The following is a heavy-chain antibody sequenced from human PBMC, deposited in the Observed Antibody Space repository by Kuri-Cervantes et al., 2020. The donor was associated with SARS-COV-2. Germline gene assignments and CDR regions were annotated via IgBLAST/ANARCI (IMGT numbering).Heavy chain of an antibody. Sequence: GESLKISCAASGFTFSSYWMSWVRQAPGKGLEWVANIKQYGSEKYYVDSVKGRFPISRDNAKNSLYLQMNSLRAEDTAVYYCARDRSNDFDIWGQGTMVTVSS. D-gene: IGHD1-26*01. CDR1: GFTFSSYW. J-gene: IGHJ3*02. CDR3: ARDRSNDFDI. V-gene: IGHV3-7*01. CDR2: IKQYGSEK.